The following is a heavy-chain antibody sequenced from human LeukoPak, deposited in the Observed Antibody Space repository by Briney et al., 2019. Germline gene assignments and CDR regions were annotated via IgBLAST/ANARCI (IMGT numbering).Heavy chain of an antibody. D-gene: IGHD3-3*01. Sequence: GGSLRLSCAASGFTFSDHYMDWVRQAPGKGLEWVGRITNKPKSYNTEYAVSVKGRFTISRDDSKNSLYLQMNSLKTEDTAVYYCAGGFHYDFWSGSYYFDYWGQGTLVTVSS. CDR2: ITNKPKSYNT. V-gene: IGHV3-72*01. J-gene: IGHJ4*02. CDR3: AGGFHYDFWSGSYYFDY. CDR1: GFTFSDHY.